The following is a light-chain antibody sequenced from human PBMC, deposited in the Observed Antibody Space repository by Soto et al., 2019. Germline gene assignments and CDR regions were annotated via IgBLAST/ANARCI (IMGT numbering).Light chain of an antibody. J-gene: IGKJ1*01. V-gene: IGKV3-20*01. Sequence: EIVMTQSPATLSVSPGERATFSCRASQSVSSNLAWYQQKPGQAPRLLIYGASIGATGIPARFSGSGSGTDFTLTISRLEPEDFAVYFCQQYGSSPTTFGQGTKVDI. CDR3: QQYGSSPTT. CDR2: GAS. CDR1: QSVSSN.